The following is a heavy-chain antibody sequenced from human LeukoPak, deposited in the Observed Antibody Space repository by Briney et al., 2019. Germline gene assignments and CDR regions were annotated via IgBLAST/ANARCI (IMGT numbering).Heavy chain of an antibody. V-gene: IGHV4-31*03. D-gene: IGHD2-15*01. J-gene: IGHJ1*01. CDR3: ARGSYCSGGSCYRSKYFQH. CDR1: GGSISSGGYY. CDR2: IYYSGST. Sequence: SQTLSLTCTVSGGSISSGGYYWSWIRQHPGKGLEWIGYIYYSGSTYYNPSLKSRVTISVDTSKNQFSLKLSSVTAADTAVYYCARGSYCSGGSCYRSKYFQHWGQGTLVTVSS.